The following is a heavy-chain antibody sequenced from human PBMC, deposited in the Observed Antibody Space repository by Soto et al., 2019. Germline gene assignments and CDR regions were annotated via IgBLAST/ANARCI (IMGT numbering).Heavy chain of an antibody. V-gene: IGHV3-23*01. CDR2: ISGSGGST. CDR3: AKDLRTRGPSPSLPHPGLFDY. D-gene: IGHD6-19*01. J-gene: IGHJ4*02. Sequence: GGSLRLSCAASGFTFSSYAMSWVRQAPGKGLEWVSAISGSGGSTYYADSVKGRFTISRDNSKNTLYLQMNSLRAEDTAVYYCAKDLRTRGPSPSLPHPGLFDYWGQGTLVTVSS. CDR1: GFTFSSYA.